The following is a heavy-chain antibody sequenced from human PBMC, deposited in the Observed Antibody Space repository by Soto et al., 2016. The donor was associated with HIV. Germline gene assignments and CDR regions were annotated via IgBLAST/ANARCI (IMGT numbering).Heavy chain of an antibody. CDR1: GGTLSSYA. D-gene: IGHD1-26*01. Sequence: QVQLVQSGAEVKKPGSSVKVSCKASGGTLSSYAISWVRQAPGQGLEWMGGIIPMLDIANYAQKFQGRVTITADKSTSTAYMDLSSLRSEDTAVYYCARVTIVGAPYFDYWGQGTLVTVSS. V-gene: IGHV1-69*10. CDR3: ARVTIVGAPYFDY. J-gene: IGHJ4*02. CDR2: IIPMLDIA.